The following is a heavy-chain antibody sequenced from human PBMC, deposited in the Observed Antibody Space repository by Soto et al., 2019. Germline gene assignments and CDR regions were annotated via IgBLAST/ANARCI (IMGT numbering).Heavy chain of an antibody. D-gene: IGHD6-19*01. Sequence: PSETLSLTCAVYGGSFSGYYWSWIRQPPGKGLEWIGEINHSGSTNYNPSLKRRVTISVDTSKNQFSLKLSSVTAADTAVYYCAIITWLDYYDNYMDVWGKGPTVTVS. CDR3: AIITWLDYYDNYMDV. CDR1: GGSFSGYY. J-gene: IGHJ6*03. CDR2: INHSGST. V-gene: IGHV4-34*01.